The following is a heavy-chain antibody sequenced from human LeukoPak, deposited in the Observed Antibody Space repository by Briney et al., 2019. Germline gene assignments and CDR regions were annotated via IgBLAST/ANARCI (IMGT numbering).Heavy chain of an antibody. D-gene: IGHD3-10*01. J-gene: IGHJ4*02. V-gene: IGHV3-11*01. CDR3: ARNRDFFDY. CDR2: ISVSGSTT. Sequence: GGSLRLSCAASGFTFSEYFLTWIRQAPGKGLESVSYISVSGSTTYYGDSVKDRFTISRDNAKNILYLQMHSLRAEDTAMYYCARNRDFFDYWGQGTLVTVSS. CDR1: GFTFSEYF.